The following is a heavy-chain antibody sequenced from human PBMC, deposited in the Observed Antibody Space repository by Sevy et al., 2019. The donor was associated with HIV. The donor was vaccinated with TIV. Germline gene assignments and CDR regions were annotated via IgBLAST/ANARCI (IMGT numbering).Heavy chain of an antibody. J-gene: IGHJ4*02. CDR1: GGSISSYY. V-gene: IGHV4-59*01. CDR2: VYYSGST. Sequence: SETLSLTCTVSGGSISSYYWSWIRQPPGKGLEWIGYVYYSGSTNYDPSLKSRVTISVDTSKNQFALKLSSVTAADTAVYYCARRRGVFDYWGQGTLVTVSS. D-gene: IGHD6-13*01. CDR3: ARRRGVFDY.